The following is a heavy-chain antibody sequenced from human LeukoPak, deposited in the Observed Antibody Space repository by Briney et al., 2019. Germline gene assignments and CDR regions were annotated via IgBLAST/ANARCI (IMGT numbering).Heavy chain of an antibody. D-gene: IGHD2-15*01. V-gene: IGHV3-49*04. CDR3: TREDCSGGSCYEPFVY. Sequence: GGSRTPARTPSGSTFGAYAMSWVRQAQGKGREWVGFIRSKAYGGTTEYAASVKGRFTISRDDSNSIAYLQMNSLKTEDTAVYYCTREDCSGGSCYEPFVYWGQGTLVTVSS. J-gene: IGHJ4*02. CDR1: GSTFGAYA. CDR2: IRSKAYGGTT.